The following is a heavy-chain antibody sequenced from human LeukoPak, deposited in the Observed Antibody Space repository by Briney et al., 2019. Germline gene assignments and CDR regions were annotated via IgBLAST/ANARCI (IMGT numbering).Heavy chain of an antibody. V-gene: IGHV3-30-3*01. J-gene: IGHJ5*02. Sequence: GGSLRLSCAASGFTFSSYAMHWVRQAPGKGLEWVAVISYDGSNKYYADSVKGRFTISRDNSKNTLYLQMNSLRAEDTAVYYCARGIVVQPSANWFDPWGQGTQVTVSS. CDR2: ISYDGSNK. CDR3: ARGIVVQPSANWFDP. CDR1: GFTFSSYA. D-gene: IGHD2-2*01.